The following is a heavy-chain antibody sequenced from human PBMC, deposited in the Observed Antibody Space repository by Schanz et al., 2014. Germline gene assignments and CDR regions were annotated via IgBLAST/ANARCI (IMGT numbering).Heavy chain of an antibody. J-gene: IGHJ4*02. CDR2: ISPYNGNT. CDR1: GYTFTSYG. D-gene: IGHD6-13*01. CDR3: ARDGVDAAAGGNY. Sequence: QVLQVQSGSELKKPGASVKVSCKASGYTFTSYGISWVRQAPGQGLEWMGWISPYNGNTNYAQKLQGRVTMTADTSTSTVYMELSSLRSEDTAVYYCARDGVDAAAGGNYWGQGTLVTVSS. V-gene: IGHV1-18*01.